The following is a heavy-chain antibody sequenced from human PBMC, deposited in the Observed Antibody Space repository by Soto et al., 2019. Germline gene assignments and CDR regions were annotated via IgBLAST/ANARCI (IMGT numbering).Heavy chain of an antibody. CDR1: GFTFSSYA. V-gene: IGHV3-23*01. Sequence: GGSLRLSCAASGFTFSSYAMSWLRQAPGKGLEWVSAISGSGGSTYYADSVKGRFTISRDNSKNTLYLQMNSLRAEDTAVYYCAKLADYGDYVVSWFDPWGQGTLVTVSS. CDR2: ISGSGGST. J-gene: IGHJ5*02. D-gene: IGHD4-17*01. CDR3: AKLADYGDYVVSWFDP.